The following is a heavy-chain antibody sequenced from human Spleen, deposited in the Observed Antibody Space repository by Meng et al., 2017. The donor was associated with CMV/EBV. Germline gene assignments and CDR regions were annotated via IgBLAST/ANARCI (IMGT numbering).Heavy chain of an antibody. Sequence: GESLKISCVASGFTFSGYVMTWVRQAPGKGLGWVSTISGSGGSAYYADSLKGRFTISRDNSKNTLYLQMNSLRAEDTAVYYCARDSYSHYWGQGTRVTVSS. V-gene: IGHV3-23*01. CDR1: GFTFSGYV. D-gene: IGHD2-21*01. CDR2: ISGSGGSA. J-gene: IGHJ4*02. CDR3: ARDSYSHY.